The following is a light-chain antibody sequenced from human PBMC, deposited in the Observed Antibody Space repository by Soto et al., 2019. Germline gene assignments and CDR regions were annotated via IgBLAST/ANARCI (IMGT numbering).Light chain of an antibody. CDR2: LGS. CDR3: WQALQPPHT. V-gene: IGKV2-28*01. Sequence: DIVTTQSPLSLPVTPGEPASISCRSSQSLLHSNGYFYLDWYLQKPGQSPQLLIYLGSNRASGVPDRFSGSGSGTDFTLKISRVEAEDVGVYYCWQALQPPHTFGQGTKLEIK. J-gene: IGKJ2*01. CDR1: QSLLHSNGYFY.